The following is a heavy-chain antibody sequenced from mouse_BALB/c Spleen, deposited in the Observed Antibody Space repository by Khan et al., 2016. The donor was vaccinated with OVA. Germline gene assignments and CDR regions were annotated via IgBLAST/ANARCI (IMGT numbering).Heavy chain of an antibody. CDR3: ARTARIKY. J-gene: IGHJ2*01. D-gene: IGHD1-2*01. Sequence: VQLQQSGPGLVKPSQSLSLTCTVTGYPITSGYGWNWTRQFPGNKLEWMGHISYSGSTNYNPSLKSRISITRDTSKNQFFLQLNSVTTEDAATYYCARTARIKYWGQGTTLTVSS. CDR1: GYPITSGYG. CDR2: ISYSGST. V-gene: IGHV3-2*02.